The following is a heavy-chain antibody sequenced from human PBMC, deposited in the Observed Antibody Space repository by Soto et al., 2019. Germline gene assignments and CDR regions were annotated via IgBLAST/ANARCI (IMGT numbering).Heavy chain of an antibody. CDR2: ISYREIT. CDR3: ARMSATGTRWFDS. V-gene: IGHV4-31*03. Sequence: QVQLQESGPGLVKPSQTLSLTCTVSGASISSGAYYCSWIRHFPGKGLEWIGDISYREITHYNPSLNSRVTISRDTSENQFSLKANSVTAADTAVYYCARMSATGTRWFDSWGQGTQVTVSS. J-gene: IGHJ5*01. CDR1: GASISSGAYY. D-gene: IGHD3-9*01.